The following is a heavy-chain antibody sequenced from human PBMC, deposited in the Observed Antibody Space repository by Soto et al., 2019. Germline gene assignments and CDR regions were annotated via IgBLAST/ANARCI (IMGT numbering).Heavy chain of an antibody. V-gene: IGHV1-3*04. CDR2: INTGNGDT. D-gene: IGHD7-27*01. Sequence: QVQLVQSGPEVKQPGASVRISCQASGCSFTHFEMHWVRQAPGQRLEWMGWINTGNGDTKYSQKFQGRVTFTRDTSASTAYLDLDGLTSDDTSFYFCARGLTRLDYWGQGTLVTVSS. CDR1: GCSFTHFE. CDR3: ARGLTRLDY. J-gene: IGHJ4*02.